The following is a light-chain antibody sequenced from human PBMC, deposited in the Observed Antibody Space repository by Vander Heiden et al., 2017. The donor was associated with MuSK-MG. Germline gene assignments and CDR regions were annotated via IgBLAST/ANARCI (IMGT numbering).Light chain of an antibody. V-gene: IGKV1-39*01. CDR3: QQSYSTPPT. CDR1: QTTTIY. CDR2: AAS. Sequence: GDRVTITCRASQTTTIYLNWYQQKPGKAPKLLIYAASSLQSGVPSRFSGSGSGTDFTLTISSLQPEDFATYYCQQSYSTPPTFGQGTKVXIK. J-gene: IGKJ1*01.